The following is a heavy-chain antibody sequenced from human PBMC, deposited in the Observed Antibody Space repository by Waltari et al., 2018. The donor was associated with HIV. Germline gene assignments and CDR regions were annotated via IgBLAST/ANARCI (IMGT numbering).Heavy chain of an antibody. CDR1: YD. Sequence: YDINWVRQATGQGLEWMGSMNPNSGNTAYAQKFQGRVTMTRNISINTAYMELSSLRSDDTAVYFCTRGILGDRYGLVWFDPWGQGTRVTVSS. CDR2: MNPNSGNT. J-gene: IGHJ5*02. V-gene: IGHV1-8*01. D-gene: IGHD5-18*01. CDR3: TRGILGDRYGLVWFDP.